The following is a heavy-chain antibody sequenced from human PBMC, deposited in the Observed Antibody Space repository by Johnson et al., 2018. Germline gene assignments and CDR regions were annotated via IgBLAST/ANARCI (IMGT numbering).Heavy chain of an antibody. V-gene: IGHV3-9*01. CDR1: GFTFDDSA. Sequence: VQLVESGGGLEQPGRSLRLSCAASGFTFDDSAMHWVRQCPGKGLEGVSGIGWNRGNIGSADSVECRFPISRDKGKNSLYLQMNSLRPEDTVLYYRANAGSSGSYLDAFDLWGQGTMVTVSS. CDR2: IGWNRGNI. D-gene: IGHD1-26*01. CDR3: ANAGSSGSYLDAFDL. J-gene: IGHJ3*01.